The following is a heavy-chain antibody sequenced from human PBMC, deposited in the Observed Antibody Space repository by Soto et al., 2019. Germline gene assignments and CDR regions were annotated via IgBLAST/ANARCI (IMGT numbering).Heavy chain of an antibody. V-gene: IGHV4-31*03. CDR1: GGSIVDSSYY. Sequence: SETLSLTCSVSGGSIVDSSYYWSWIRQHPGKGLEWIGYIYYSGSTYYNPSLKSRVTISVDTSKNQFSLKLSSVTAADTAVYYCASGSYVWGSYRHDYWGQGTLVTVSS. J-gene: IGHJ4*02. CDR3: ASGSYVWGSYRHDY. D-gene: IGHD3-16*02. CDR2: IYYSGST.